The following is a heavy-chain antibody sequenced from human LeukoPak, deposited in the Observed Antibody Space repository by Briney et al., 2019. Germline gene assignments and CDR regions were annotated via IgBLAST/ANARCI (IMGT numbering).Heavy chain of an antibody. V-gene: IGHV3-74*01. Sequence: GVLRLSCAASGFTFSNYWMHWVRQAPGKGLVWVSRISYDGSSTNYADSVKGRFTISRDNAKNTLYLQMNSLRAEDTAVYYCARRSAAKDAFDFWGQGTMVTVSS. D-gene: IGHD6-25*01. J-gene: IGHJ3*01. CDR1: GFTFSNYW. CDR3: ARRSAAKDAFDF. CDR2: ISYDGSST.